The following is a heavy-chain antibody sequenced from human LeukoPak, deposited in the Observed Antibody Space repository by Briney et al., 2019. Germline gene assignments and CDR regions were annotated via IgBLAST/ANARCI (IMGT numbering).Heavy chain of an antibody. CDR1: GYSFTSYW. V-gene: IGHV5-51*01. Sequence: ESLKISCKGSGYSFTSYWIGWVRQMPGKGLEWMGIIYPGDSDTRYSPSFQGQVTISADKSISTAYLQWSSLKASDTAMYYCARVPDWSGDQTPFDYWGQGTLATVSS. CDR3: ARVPDWSGDQTPFDY. D-gene: IGHD3-3*01. CDR2: IYPGDSDT. J-gene: IGHJ4*02.